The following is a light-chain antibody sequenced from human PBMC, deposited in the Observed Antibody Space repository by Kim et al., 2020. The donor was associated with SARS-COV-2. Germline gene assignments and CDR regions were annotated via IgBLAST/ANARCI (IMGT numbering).Light chain of an antibody. J-gene: IGLJ2*01. CDR3: QAWDRSTVV. V-gene: IGLV3-1*01. CDR1: KLGDKY. Sequence: SYELTQPPSVSVSPGQTASITCSGDKLGDKYACWYQQKPGQSPVLVIYQDGKRPSGIPERFSGSNSGNTATLTISGTQAMDEADYYCQAWDRSTVVFGGG. CDR2: QDG.